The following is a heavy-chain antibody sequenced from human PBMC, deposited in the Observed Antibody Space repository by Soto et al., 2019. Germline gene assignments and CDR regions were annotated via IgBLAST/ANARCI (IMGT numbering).Heavy chain of an antibody. Sequence: GGSLRLSCAASGFTFSNDSMSWVRQAPGKGLEWVSLVSATAGTTYYTDSVKGRFTISRDNAKNSLYLQMNSLRAEDTALYHCARRGGDILTGSFDYWGQGTLVTVSS. CDR2: VSATAGTT. J-gene: IGHJ4*02. CDR1: GFTFSNDS. V-gene: IGHV3-23*01. CDR3: ARRGGDILTGSFDY. D-gene: IGHD3-9*01.